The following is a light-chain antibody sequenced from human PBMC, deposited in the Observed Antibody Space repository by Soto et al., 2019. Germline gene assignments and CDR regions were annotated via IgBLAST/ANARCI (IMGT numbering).Light chain of an antibody. CDR2: GNS. CDR1: SSNIGGGHD. V-gene: IGLV1-40*01. CDR3: QSYDSSLSSWL. J-gene: IGLJ2*01. Sequence: QSVLKQPPSVSGAAGQRVTISCTGSSSNIGGGHDVHWYQQRPATAPKLLMLGNSNRPPGVPDRFSGSKSGTSASASLAITGLQAEDEAGYCCQSYDSSLSSWLFGGGTELTVL.